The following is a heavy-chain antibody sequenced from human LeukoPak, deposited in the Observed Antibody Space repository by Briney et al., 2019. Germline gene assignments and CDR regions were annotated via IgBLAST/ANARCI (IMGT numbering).Heavy chain of an antibody. V-gene: IGHV1-69*13. D-gene: IGHD3-10*01. Sequence: GASLKLSCEASGVTFSSYAISWVRQAPGQGLEWMGGIIPIFGTANYAQKFQGRVTITADESTSTAYMELSSLRSEDTAVYYCAREGYGSGSPSRPFDDWGQGTLVTVSS. CDR1: GVTFSSYA. J-gene: IGHJ4*02. CDR2: IIPIFGTA. CDR3: AREGYGSGSPSRPFDD.